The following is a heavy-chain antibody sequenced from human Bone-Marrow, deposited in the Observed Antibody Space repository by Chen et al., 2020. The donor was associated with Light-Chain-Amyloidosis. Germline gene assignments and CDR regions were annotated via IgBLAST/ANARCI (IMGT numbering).Heavy chain of an antibody. CDR1: GSTFPNYW. CDR3: ARRRDGYNFDY. CDR2: IYPDDSDA. D-gene: IGHD5-12*01. V-gene: IGHV5-51*01. Sequence: EVQLEQSGPEVKKPGESLKISCKGSGSTFPNYWTGLVRQMPGKGLEWMGVIYPDDSDARYSPSFEGQVTISADKSITTAYLQWRSLKASDTAMYYCARRRDGYNFDYWGQGTLVTVSS. J-gene: IGHJ4*02.